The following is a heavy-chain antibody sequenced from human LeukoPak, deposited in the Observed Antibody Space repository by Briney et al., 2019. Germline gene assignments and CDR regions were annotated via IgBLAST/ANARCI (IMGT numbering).Heavy chain of an antibody. D-gene: IGHD2/OR15-2a*01. Sequence: GGSLRLSCAASGFSIGPYAMYWVRQGPGRGLEWVSVIKADGSGTFYADSVRGRFTTSRDNSKNSLYLQMNSPTSEDTALYYCATWAFYHNLDVWGQGTTVIVSS. CDR2: IKADGSGT. V-gene: IGHV3-43*02. CDR3: ATWAFYHNLDV. CDR1: GFSIGPYA. J-gene: IGHJ6*02.